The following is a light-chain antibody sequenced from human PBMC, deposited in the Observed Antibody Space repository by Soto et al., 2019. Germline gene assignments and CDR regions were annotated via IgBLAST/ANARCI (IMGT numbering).Light chain of an antibody. Sequence: EMVMTQSPATLSVSPGERATLSCRASQSVSSNLAWFQQKPGQTPRLLIYGASNRATGIPDRFSGSGSGTDFTLTISRLEPEDFAVYYCQQYGSSGTFGQGTKV. V-gene: IGKV3-20*01. J-gene: IGKJ1*01. CDR3: QQYGSSGT. CDR2: GAS. CDR1: QSVSSN.